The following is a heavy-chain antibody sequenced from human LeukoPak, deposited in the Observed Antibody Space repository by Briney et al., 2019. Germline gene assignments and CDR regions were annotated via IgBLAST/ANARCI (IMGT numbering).Heavy chain of an antibody. Sequence: ASVKVSCKASGYTFTSYAMHWVRQAPGQRLEWMGWINAGNGNTKYSQKFQGRVTITRDTSASTAYMELSSLRSEDTAVYYCARDDCGGDCYYYYGMDVWGQGTTVTVSS. CDR2: INAGNGNT. D-gene: IGHD2-21*02. CDR1: GYTFTSYA. V-gene: IGHV1-3*01. CDR3: ARDDCGGDCYYYYGMDV. J-gene: IGHJ6*02.